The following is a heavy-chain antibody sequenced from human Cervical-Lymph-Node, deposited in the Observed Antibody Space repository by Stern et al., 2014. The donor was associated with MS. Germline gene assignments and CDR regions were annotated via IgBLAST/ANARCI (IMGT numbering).Heavy chain of an antibody. V-gene: IGHV1-69*01. CDR3: ARGWSYDILTGYSY. Sequence: QLVQSGAEVKKPGSSVKVSCKASGGIFRNYAISWLRQAPGQGLEWMGGIIPLVGTANYAQKFQGRVTITADESTSTAYMELNSLRFEDTAVYYCARGWSYDILTGYSYWGQGTLVTVSS. CDR1: GGIFRNYA. J-gene: IGHJ4*02. CDR2: IIPLVGTA. D-gene: IGHD3-9*01.